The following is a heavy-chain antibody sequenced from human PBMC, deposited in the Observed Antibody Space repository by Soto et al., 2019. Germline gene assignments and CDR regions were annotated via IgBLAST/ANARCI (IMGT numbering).Heavy chain of an antibody. J-gene: IGHJ5*02. D-gene: IGHD6-6*01. CDR2: VHISGHS. Sequence: PSEALSLTCSLSVGSVMAPGWWNCVRQSPYKGLEWIAEVHISGHSNYNPSLRSRVSVSIDSSKNQFYLNLNSVTAEDTAVYYCARFIAARPGRWFDPWGQGTLVTVSS. V-gene: IGHV4-4*02. CDR1: VGSVMAPGW. CDR3: ARFIAARPGRWFDP.